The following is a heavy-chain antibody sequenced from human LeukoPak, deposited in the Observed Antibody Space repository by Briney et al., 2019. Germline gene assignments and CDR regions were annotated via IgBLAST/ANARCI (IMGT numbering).Heavy chain of an antibody. V-gene: IGHV3-72*01. CDR2: TRNKANSYTT. Sequence: PGGSLRLSCAASGFTFSDHYMDWVRQAPGKGLEWVGRTRNKANSYTTEYAASVKGRFTISRDDSKDSLYLQMNSLKTEDTAVYYCARVGSIAVAGRNYYYYGMDVWGQGTTVTVSS. CDR1: GFTFSDHY. CDR3: ARVGSIAVAGRNYYYYGMDV. J-gene: IGHJ6*02. D-gene: IGHD6-19*01.